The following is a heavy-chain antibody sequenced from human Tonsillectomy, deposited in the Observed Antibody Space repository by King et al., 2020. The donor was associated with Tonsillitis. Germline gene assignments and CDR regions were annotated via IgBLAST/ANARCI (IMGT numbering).Heavy chain of an antibody. CDR3: ARQLYSSGWSLGYFDL. D-gene: IGHD6-19*01. CDR2: IYYSGST. J-gene: IGHJ2*01. Sequence: QLQESGPGLVKPSETLSLTCTVSGGSISSSSYYWGWIRQPPGKGLEWIGSIYYSGSTYYNPSLKSRVTISVDTSTNQFSLKLSSVTAADTAVYYCARQLYSSGWSLGYFDLWGRGTLVTVSS. V-gene: IGHV4-39*01. CDR1: GGSISSSSYY.